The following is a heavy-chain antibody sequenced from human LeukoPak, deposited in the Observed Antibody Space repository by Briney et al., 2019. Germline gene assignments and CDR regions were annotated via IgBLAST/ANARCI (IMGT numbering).Heavy chain of an antibody. CDR1: GFTFSSYA. CDR2: IKQDGDEK. V-gene: IGHV3-7*01. CDR3: ARDITGYYYYYMDV. J-gene: IGHJ6*03. Sequence: PGGSLRLSCAASGFTFSSYAMSWVRQAPGKGLEWVANIKQDGDEKYYVDSVKGRFTISRDNARNSLYLQMNSLRAEDTAVYYCARDITGYYYYYMDVWGKGTTVTVSS.